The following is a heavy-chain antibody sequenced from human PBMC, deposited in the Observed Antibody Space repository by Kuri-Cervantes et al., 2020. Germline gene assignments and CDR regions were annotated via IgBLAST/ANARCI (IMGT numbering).Heavy chain of an antibody. J-gene: IGHJ4*02. Sequence: GGSLRLSCAASGFTFSSYAMHWVRQAPGKGLEWVAVISYDGSNKYYADSVKGRFTISRDNSKNTLYLQMNSLRAEDTAVYYCARYGYGYARPFDYWGQGFLVTVSS. CDR3: ARYGYGYARPFDY. CDR2: ISYDGSNK. V-gene: IGHV3-30-3*01. CDR1: GFTFSSYA. D-gene: IGHD2-2*01.